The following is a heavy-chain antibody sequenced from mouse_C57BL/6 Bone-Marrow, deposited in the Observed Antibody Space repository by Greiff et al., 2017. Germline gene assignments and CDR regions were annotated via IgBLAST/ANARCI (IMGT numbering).Heavy chain of an antibody. D-gene: IGHD3-1*01. Sequence: QVQLQQPGAELVRPGSSVKLSCKASGYTFTSYWMHWVKQRPIQGLEWIGNIDPSDSETHYNQKFKDKATLTVDKSSSTAYLQLTSLTSEYSAVSYCARLGGTAQATAWFAYWGQGTLVTVSA. CDR2: IDPSDSET. J-gene: IGHJ3*01. CDR3: ARLGGTAQATAWFAY. CDR1: GYTFTSYW. V-gene: IGHV1-52*01.